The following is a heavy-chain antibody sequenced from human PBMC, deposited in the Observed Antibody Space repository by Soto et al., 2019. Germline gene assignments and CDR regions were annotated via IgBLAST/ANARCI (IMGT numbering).Heavy chain of an antibody. J-gene: IGHJ6*02. CDR2: IDPSDSYT. V-gene: IGHV5-10-1*01. CDR1: GYSFTSYW. Sequence: PGESLKISCKGSGYSFTSYWISWVRQMPGKGLEWMGRIDPSDSYTNYSPSFQGHVTISADKSISTAYLQWSSLKASDTAMYYCARQVDTAMVYYYYGMDVWGQGTTVTVSS. CDR3: ARQVDTAMVYYYYGMDV. D-gene: IGHD5-18*01.